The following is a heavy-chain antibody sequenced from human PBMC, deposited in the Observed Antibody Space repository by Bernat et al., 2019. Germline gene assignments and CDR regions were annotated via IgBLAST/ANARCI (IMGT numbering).Heavy chain of an antibody. D-gene: IGHD1-26*01. CDR2: IWYDGSNK. J-gene: IGHJ3*02. Sequence: QVQLVESGGGVVQPGRSLRLSCAASGFTFSSYGMHWVRQAPGKGLEWVAVIWYDGSNKYYADSVKGRFTISRDNSKNTLYLQMNSLRAEDTAVYHCARDPGTLVNDAFDIWGQGTMVTVSS. CDR1: GFTFSSYG. CDR3: ARDPGTLVNDAFDI. V-gene: IGHV3-33*01.